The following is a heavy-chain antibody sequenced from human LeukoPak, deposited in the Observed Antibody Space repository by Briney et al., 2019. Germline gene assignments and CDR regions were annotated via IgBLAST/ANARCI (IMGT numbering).Heavy chain of an antibody. V-gene: IGHV3-23*01. CDR1: GFTFRNYA. Sequence: GGSLRLSCAASGFTFRNYAMNWVRQAPGKGLEWVVGIGSGDDIHYADSVKGRFTGSRDDSKNTLYLQMSSLRIEDTAVYYCAKDATPFNSIWDYFDSWGQGTLVTVSA. D-gene: IGHD7-27*01. CDR2: IGSGDDI. CDR3: AKDATPFNSIWDYFDS. J-gene: IGHJ4*02.